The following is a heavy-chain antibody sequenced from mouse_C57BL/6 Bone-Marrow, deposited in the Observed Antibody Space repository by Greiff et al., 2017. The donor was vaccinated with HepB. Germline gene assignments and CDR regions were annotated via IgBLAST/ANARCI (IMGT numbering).Heavy chain of an antibody. CDR2: ISDGGSYT. V-gene: IGHV5-4*01. J-gene: IGHJ2*01. D-gene: IGHD1-1*01. CDR1: GFTFSSYA. Sequence: EVQRVESGGGLVKPGGSLKLSCAASGFTFSSYAMSWVRQTPEKRLEWVATISDGGSYTYYPDNVKGRFTISRDNAKNNRYLQMSHLKSEDTAMYYCARVVLRYYFDYWGQGTTLTVSS. CDR3: ARVVLRYYFDY.